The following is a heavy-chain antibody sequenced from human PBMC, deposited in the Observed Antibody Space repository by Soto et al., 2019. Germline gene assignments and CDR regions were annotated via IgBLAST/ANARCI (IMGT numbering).Heavy chain of an antibody. CDR2: ISYDGNNK. V-gene: IGHV3-30-3*01. J-gene: IGHJ3*02. CDR3: ARAGWGDWLPDAFDI. Sequence: RGSLRLSCAASGFTFGAYVMHWVRQAPGKGLEWVAHISYDGNNKYYADSVKGRFTISRDNVKNTLYLQMNSLRAEDTAVYYCARAGWGDWLPDAFDIWGQGTMVTVSS. CDR1: GFTFGAYV. D-gene: IGHD3-9*01.